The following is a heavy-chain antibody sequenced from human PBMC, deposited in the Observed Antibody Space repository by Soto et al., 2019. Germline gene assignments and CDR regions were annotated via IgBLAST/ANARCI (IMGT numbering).Heavy chain of an antibody. J-gene: IGHJ3*02. CDR3: GKGNSKWGTGDAFDI. Sequence: PGGSLRLSCAASGFTFNNYALNWVRQAPGKGLEWVSSISGTGGSTFYAGSAKGRFTISRDNSKNTLFLQRTSLRAEDTVVYYCGKGNSKWGTGDAFDIWGKGRMGTVSS. CDR1: GFTFNNYA. V-gene: IGHV3-23*01. D-gene: IGHD7-27*01. CDR2: ISGTGGST.